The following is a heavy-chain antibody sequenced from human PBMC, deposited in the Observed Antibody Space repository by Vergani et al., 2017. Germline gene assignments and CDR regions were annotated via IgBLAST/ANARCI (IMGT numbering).Heavy chain of an antibody. CDR2: IITIFGTA. J-gene: IGHJ5*02. Sequence: QVQLVQSGAEVKKPGSSVKVSCKASGGTFSSYAISWVRQAPGQGLEWMGRIITIFGTANYAQKFQGRVTITADESTSTAYMELSSLRSEDTAVYYCARIVIAAAGEGVDWFDPWGQGTLVTVSS. CDR1: GGTFSSYA. D-gene: IGHD6-13*01. V-gene: IGHV1-69*18. CDR3: ARIVIAAAGEGVDWFDP.